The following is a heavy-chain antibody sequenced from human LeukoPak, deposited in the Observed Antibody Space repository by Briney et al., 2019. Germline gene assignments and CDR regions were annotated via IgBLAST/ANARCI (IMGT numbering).Heavy chain of an antibody. J-gene: IGHJ4*02. Sequence: PGTSQRLSCATSGLTFNNYPMHWPRHAPGKGLEGVAVIGYDGRYKFHSDSVKCRFTISRDDSKNTLYLQMNSLRPEDTALYYCARDPKTGSPDYFDYWGQGTLVTVST. CDR3: ARDPKTGSPDYFDY. D-gene: IGHD3-10*01. CDR2: IGYDGRYK. CDR1: GLTFNNYP. V-gene: IGHV3-30*04.